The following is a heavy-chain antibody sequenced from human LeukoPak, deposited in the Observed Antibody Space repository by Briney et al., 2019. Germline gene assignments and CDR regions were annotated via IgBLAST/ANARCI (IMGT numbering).Heavy chain of an antibody. J-gene: IGHJ5*02. CDR3: AREGVDTAMVNWFDP. Sequence: ASVKVSCKASGYTFTSYAMNWVRRAPGQGLEWMGWINTNTGNPTYAQGFTGRFVSSLDTSVSTAYLQISSLKAEDTAVYYCAREGVDTAMVNWFDPWGQGTLVTVSS. CDR1: GYTFTSYA. CDR2: INTNTGNP. V-gene: IGHV7-4-1*02. D-gene: IGHD5-18*01.